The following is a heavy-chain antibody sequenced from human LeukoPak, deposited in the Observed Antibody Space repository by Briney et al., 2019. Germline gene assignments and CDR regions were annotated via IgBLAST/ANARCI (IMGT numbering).Heavy chain of an antibody. Sequence: GASVKVSCKASGYTFTGYYMHWVRQAPGQGLEWMGWINPNSGGTNYAQKFQGRVTMTRDTSISTAYMELSRLRSDDTAVYYCARDGRGGLIVLMVYAIDYWGQGTLVTVSS. CDR1: GYTFTGYY. V-gene: IGHV1-2*02. CDR3: ARDGRGGLIVLMVYAIDY. CDR2: INPNSGGT. J-gene: IGHJ4*02. D-gene: IGHD2-8*01.